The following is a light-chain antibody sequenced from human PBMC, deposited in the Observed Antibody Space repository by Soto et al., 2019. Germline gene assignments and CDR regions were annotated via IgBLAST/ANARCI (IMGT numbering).Light chain of an antibody. CDR2: GAS. Sequence: DIQMTQSPSSVSASVGDRVTITCRASQAINSWLAWYQQKPGNAPKLLIYGASSWQSGVPSRFSGSESGTDFTLAISSLQPEDFATYYCQQANSFPYTFGQGTKLEIK. V-gene: IGKV1D-12*01. CDR3: QQANSFPYT. J-gene: IGKJ2*01. CDR1: QAINSW.